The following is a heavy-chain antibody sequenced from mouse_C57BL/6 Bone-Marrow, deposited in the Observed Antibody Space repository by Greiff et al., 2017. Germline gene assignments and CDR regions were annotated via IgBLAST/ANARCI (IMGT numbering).Heavy chain of an antibody. D-gene: IGHD1-1*01. Sequence: DVMLVESGGGLVKPGGSLKLSCAASGFTFSDYGMHWVRQAPETGLEWVAYISSGSSTIYYADTVKGRFTISRDNAKNTLFLQMTSLRSEDTAMYYCARPFTTVVPFAYWGQGTLVTVSA. CDR1: GFTFSDYG. J-gene: IGHJ3*01. CDR2: ISSGSSTI. CDR3: ARPFTTVVPFAY. V-gene: IGHV5-17*01.